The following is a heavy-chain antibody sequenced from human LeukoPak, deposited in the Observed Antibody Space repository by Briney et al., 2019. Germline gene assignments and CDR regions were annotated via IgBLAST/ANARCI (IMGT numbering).Heavy chain of an antibody. J-gene: IGHJ4*02. CDR2: MNLNNGKA. CDR3: ARTPFDY. V-gene: IGHV1-8*02. CDR1: GCTFTSYD. Sequence: GASVKVSCKASGCTFTSYDINWVRQAPGQGLEWMGTMNLNNGKADYALKFQGRVTMTRSTSTRTAYLEMTSLKSDDTAVYFCARTPFDYWGQGILVTVTS.